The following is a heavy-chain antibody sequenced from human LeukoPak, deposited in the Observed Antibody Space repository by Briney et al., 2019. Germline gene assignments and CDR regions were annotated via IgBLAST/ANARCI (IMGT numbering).Heavy chain of an antibody. V-gene: IGHV3-7*01. CDR3: AKEGDTAMVTSALDY. CDR1: GFTFRNFW. CDR2: IKQDGSEK. D-gene: IGHD5-18*01. J-gene: IGHJ4*02. Sequence: GGSLRLSCAASGFTFRNFWMTWVRQAPGKGLEWVANIKQDGSEKHYVDSVKGRFTISRDNSKNTLYLQMNSLRAEDTAVYYCAKEGDTAMVTSALDYWGQGTLVTVSS.